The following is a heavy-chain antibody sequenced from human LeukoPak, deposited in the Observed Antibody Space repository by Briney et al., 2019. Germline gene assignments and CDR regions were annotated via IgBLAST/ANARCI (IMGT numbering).Heavy chain of an antibody. CDR2: IIPIFGTT. D-gene: IGHD5-12*01. CDR1: GGTFSTHG. Sequence: SVKVSCKASGGTFSTHGINWVRQAPGQGLEWMGGIIPIFGTTNYAQKFQGRVTITTDEPTSTGYMELRSLRSADTAVYFCARRDSGYDYGFDYWGQGPLVTVSS. CDR3: ARRDSGYDYGFDY. V-gene: IGHV1-69*05. J-gene: IGHJ4*02.